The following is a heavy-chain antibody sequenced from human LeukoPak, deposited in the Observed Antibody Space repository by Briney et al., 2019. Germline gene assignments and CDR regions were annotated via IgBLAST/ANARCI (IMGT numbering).Heavy chain of an antibody. V-gene: IGHV3-30*03. CDR2: ISFDGSNK. J-gene: IGHJ4*02. CDR3: ASARALYGYSGYDEPYFDY. Sequence: GRSLRLSCAASGFTFSTYDMHGVRQAPGKGLEWVAVISFDGSNKYYADSVKGRFTISRDNSKNTLYLEMNSLRAEDTAVYYCASARALYGYSGYDEPYFDYWGQGTLVTVSS. D-gene: IGHD5-12*01. CDR1: GFTFSTYD.